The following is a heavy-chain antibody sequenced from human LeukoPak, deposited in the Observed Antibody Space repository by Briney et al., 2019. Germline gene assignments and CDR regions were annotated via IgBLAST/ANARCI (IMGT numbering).Heavy chain of an antibody. CDR3: ARSITMIVVDWFDP. Sequence: ASVKVSCKDSGGTFSSYAISWVRQAPGQGLEWMGGIIPIFGTANYAQKFQGRVTITADESTSTAYMELSSLRSEDTAVYYCARSITMIVVDWFDPWGQGTLVTVSS. J-gene: IGHJ5*02. D-gene: IGHD3-22*01. V-gene: IGHV1-69*13. CDR2: IIPIFGTA. CDR1: GGTFSSYA.